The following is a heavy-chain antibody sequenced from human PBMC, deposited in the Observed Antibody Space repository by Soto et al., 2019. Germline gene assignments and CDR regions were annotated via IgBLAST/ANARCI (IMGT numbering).Heavy chain of an antibody. CDR1: GFTVSSNY. CDR2: IYSGGST. Sequence: PGGSLRLSCAASGFTVSSNYMSWVRLAPGKGMEWVSVIYSGGSTYYADSVKGRFTISRDNSKNTLYLQMNSLRAEDTAVYYCARHYYGSGSYYRPKTYCYYYMDVWGKGTTVTVSS. V-gene: IGHV3-66*04. J-gene: IGHJ6*03. D-gene: IGHD3-10*01. CDR3: ARHYYGSGSYYRPKTYCYYYMDV.